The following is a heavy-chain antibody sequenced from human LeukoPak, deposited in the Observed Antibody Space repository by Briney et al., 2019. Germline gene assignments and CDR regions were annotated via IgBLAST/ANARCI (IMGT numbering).Heavy chain of an antibody. V-gene: IGHV1-18*04. CDR3: AREAYCSGGSCCEGAVDY. CDR2: ISAYNGNT. D-gene: IGHD2-15*01. CDR1: GYTFTSYG. J-gene: IGHJ4*02. Sequence: ASVKVSCKASGYTFTSYGITWVRQAPGQGLEWMGWISAYNGNTNYAQNLQGRVTMTTDTSTRTVYMELRSLRSDDTAAYYCAREAYCSGGSCCEGAVDYWGQGTLVTVSS.